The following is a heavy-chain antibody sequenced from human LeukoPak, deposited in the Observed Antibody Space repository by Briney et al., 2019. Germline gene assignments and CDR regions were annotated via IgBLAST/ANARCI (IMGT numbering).Heavy chain of an antibody. Sequence: SETLSLTRTVSGGSISSYYWSWIRQPPGKGLEWIGYIYYSGSTNYNPSLKSRVTISVDTSKNQFSLKLSSVTAADTAVYYCARGNRGVLRYFDWLPDFDYWGQGTLVTVSS. CDR3: ARGNRGVLRYFDWLPDFDY. CDR1: GGSISSYY. D-gene: IGHD3-9*01. CDR2: IYYSGST. V-gene: IGHV4-59*08. J-gene: IGHJ4*02.